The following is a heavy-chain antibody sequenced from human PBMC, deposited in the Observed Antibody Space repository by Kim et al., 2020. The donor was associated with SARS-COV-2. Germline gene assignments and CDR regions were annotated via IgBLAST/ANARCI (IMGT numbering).Heavy chain of an antibody. Sequence: YYADSVKGRFTIARDNSKNTLYLQMNSLRAEDTAVYYCAKAGGATSAFDYWGQGTLVTVSS. CDR3: AKAGGATSAFDY. D-gene: IGHD1-26*01. V-gene: IGHV3-23*01. J-gene: IGHJ4*02.